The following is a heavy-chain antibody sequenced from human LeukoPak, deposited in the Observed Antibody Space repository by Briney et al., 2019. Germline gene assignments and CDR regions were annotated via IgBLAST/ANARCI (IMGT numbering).Heavy chain of an antibody. CDR2: INHSGST. CDR3: ARGYCSSTSCYTYGMDV. Sequence: SETLSLTCAVYGGSFSGYYWSWLRRPPGKGLEGIGEINHSGSTNYNPSLKSRVTISVDTSKNQFSLKLSSVTAADTAVYYCARGYCSSTSCYTYGMDVWGQATTVTVSS. D-gene: IGHD2-2*02. V-gene: IGHV4-34*01. J-gene: IGHJ6*02. CDR1: GGSFSGYY.